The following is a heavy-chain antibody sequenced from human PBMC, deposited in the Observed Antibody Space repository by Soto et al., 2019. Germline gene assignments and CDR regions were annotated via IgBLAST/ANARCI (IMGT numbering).Heavy chain of an antibody. CDR2: IINSGRT. D-gene: IGHD1-1*01. CDR1: GFTFSSYG. J-gene: IGHJ4*02. Sequence: EVQLLESGGGLVQLGGSLRLSCAASGFTFSSYGMSWVRQAPGKGLEWVSTIINSGRTYYADSVEGRFTISSDNSKNTLSLQMNSLGAEDTAVYYWARRPHGNMFYFDSWGQGALVTVAS. CDR3: ARRPHGNMFYFDS. V-gene: IGHV3-23*01.